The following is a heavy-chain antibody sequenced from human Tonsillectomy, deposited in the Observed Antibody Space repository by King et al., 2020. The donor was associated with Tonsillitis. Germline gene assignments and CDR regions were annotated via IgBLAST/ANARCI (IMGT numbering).Heavy chain of an antibody. J-gene: IGHJ4*02. CDR2: IWYDGSNK. D-gene: IGHD5-18*01. V-gene: IGHV3-33*08. Sequence: VQLVESGGGVVQPGRSLRLSCAASGFTFSSYGMHWVRQAPGKGLEWVAVIWYDGSNKYYADSVKGRFTISRDNSKNTLYLQMNSLRAEDTAVYYCASLPGYSYGLPGVDYWGQGTLVTVSS. CDR1: GFTFSSYG. CDR3: ASLPGYSYGLPGVDY.